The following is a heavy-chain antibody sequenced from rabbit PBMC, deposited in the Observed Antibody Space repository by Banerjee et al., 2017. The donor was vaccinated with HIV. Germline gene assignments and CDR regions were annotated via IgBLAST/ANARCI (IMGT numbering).Heavy chain of an antibody. Sequence: QSLEESGGGLVQPEGSLALTCKASGFTISSNYYMCWVRQAPGKGLEWIGCIYAGSGGTTYYASWAKGRFTISKTSSTTVTLQMTSLTAADTATYFCARFGYAGGGGYGYGNLWGPGTLVTVS. CDR3: ARFGYAGGGGYGYGNL. D-gene: IGHD6-1*01. J-gene: IGHJ4*01. CDR2: IYAGSGGTT. V-gene: IGHV1S40*01. CDR1: GFTISSNYY.